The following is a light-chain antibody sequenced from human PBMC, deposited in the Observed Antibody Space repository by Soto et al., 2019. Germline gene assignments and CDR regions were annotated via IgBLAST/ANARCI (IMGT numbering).Light chain of an antibody. CDR2: EVN. Sequence: QSVLTQPPSESGFPGQSVAISCTGTSSDIGDYNYVSWYQQHPGKAPKLMIYEVNRRPSGVPDRFSGSKSGNTASLTVSGLQAEDEADYYCSSYGGRNNIVFGTGTKVTVL. CDR1: SSDIGDYNY. J-gene: IGLJ1*01. V-gene: IGLV2-8*01. CDR3: SSYGGRNNIV.